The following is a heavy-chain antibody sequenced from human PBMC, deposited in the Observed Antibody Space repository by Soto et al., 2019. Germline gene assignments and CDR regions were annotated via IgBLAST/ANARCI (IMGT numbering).Heavy chain of an antibody. CDR3: AKAREDYYDSSGQVREDAFDI. CDR2: IYTSGST. V-gene: IGHV4-4*07. Sequence: PSETLSLGCTVSGGSISGDYWSWIQQPAGKGRGWIGRIYTSGSTNYNPSLKRRVTMSVDTSKNQFTLQLSSVTAADTGVYYCAKAREDYYDSSGQVREDAFDIWGQGTMVT. CDR1: GGSISGDY. D-gene: IGHD3-22*01. J-gene: IGHJ3*02.